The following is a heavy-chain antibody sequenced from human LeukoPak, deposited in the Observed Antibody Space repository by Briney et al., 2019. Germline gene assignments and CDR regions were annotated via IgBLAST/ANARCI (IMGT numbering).Heavy chain of an antibody. CDR1: GGSFSGYY. J-gene: IGHJ4*02. V-gene: IGHV4-34*01. CDR3: ARDARFGELVDY. D-gene: IGHD3-10*01. Sequence: SETLSLTCAVYGGSFSGYYWSWIRQPPGKGPEWIGEINSSGSINYSPSLKSRVTISVDMSKNQFSLKLASVTAADTAMYYCARDARFGELVDYWGRGTLVTVSS. CDR2: INSSGSI.